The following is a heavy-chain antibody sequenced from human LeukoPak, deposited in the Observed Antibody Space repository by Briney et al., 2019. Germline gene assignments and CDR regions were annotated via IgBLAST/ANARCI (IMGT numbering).Heavy chain of an antibody. CDR1: GYTFTSYD. CDR3: ARGKLNRYGFDL. CDR2: MNPNSGNT. Sequence: GASVKVSCKASGYTFTSYDINWVRQATGQGLEWMGWMNPNSGNTGYAQRFQGRVTLTRNTSISTAYMELSSLRSEDTAVYYCARGKLNRYGFDLWGQGTMATVSS. J-gene: IGHJ3*01. V-gene: IGHV1-8*01. D-gene: IGHD1-14*01.